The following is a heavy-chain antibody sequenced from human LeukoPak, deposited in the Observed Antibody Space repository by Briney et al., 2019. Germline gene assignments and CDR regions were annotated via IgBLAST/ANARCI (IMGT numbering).Heavy chain of an antibody. CDR2: INHSGST. V-gene: IGHV4-34*01. CDR3: ARHPYGSGSFCWFDP. Sequence: SETLSLTCAVYGGSFSGYYWSWIRQPPGKGLEWIGEINHSGSTNYNPSLKSRVTISVDTSKNQFSLKLSSVTAADTAVYYCARHPYGSGSFCWFDPWGQGTLVTVSS. D-gene: IGHD3-10*01. CDR1: GGSFSGYY. J-gene: IGHJ5*02.